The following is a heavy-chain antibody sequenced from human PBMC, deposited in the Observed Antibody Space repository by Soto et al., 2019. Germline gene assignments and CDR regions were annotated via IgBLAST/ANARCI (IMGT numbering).Heavy chain of an antibody. J-gene: IGHJ5*02. CDR1: GYTFTGYY. CDR2: INPNSGGT. Sequence: GASVKVSCKASGYTFTGYYMHCVRQAPGQGLEWMGWINPNSGGTNYAQKFQGRVTMTRDTSISTAYMELSRLRSDDTAVYYCAENFRAYSSSSRVGNWFDPWGQGTLVTVSS. V-gene: IGHV1-2*02. CDR3: AENFRAYSSSSRVGNWFDP. D-gene: IGHD6-6*01.